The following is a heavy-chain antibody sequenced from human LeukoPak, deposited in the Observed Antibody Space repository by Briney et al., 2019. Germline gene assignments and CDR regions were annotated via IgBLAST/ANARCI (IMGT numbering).Heavy chain of an antibody. CDR3: ATASVVVTHDAFDI. V-gene: IGHV1-24*01. CDR1: GYTLTELS. CDR2: FDPEDGET. J-gene: IGHJ3*02. Sequence: GASVKVSCKVSGYTLTELSMQWVRQAPGKGLEWMGGFDPEDGETIYAQKFQGRVTMTEDTSTDTAYMELSSLRSEDTAVYYCATASVVVTHDAFDIWGQGTMVTVSS. D-gene: IGHD3-22*01.